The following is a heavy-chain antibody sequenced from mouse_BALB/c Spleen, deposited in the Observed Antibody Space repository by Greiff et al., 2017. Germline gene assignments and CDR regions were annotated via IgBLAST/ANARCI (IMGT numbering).Heavy chain of an antibody. Sequence: VQLQQSGAELVRPGTSVKVSCKASGYAFTNYLIEWVKQRPGQGLEWIGVINPGSGGTNYNEKFKGKATLTADKSSSTAYMQLSSLTSDDSAVYFCAREDYGRGDYAMDYWGQGTSVTVSS. CDR2: INPGSGGT. CDR1: GYAFTNYL. J-gene: IGHJ4*01. V-gene: IGHV1-54*01. D-gene: IGHD1-1*02. CDR3: AREDYGRGDYAMDY.